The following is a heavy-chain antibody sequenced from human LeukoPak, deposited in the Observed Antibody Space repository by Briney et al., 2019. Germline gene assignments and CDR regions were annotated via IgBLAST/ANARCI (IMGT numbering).Heavy chain of an antibody. V-gene: IGHV3-11*04. CDR1: GFTFSNYY. D-gene: IGHD3-10*01. Sequence: GVLRLSCAASGFTFSNYYMSWIRQAPGKGLEWVSYISSRANTIYYAASVKGRFTIPRDNAKYSLYLQMNSLRSEDTAVYYCAGRYYYGAGGPPDYWGQGILVTVSS. J-gene: IGHJ4*02. CDR2: ISSRANTI. CDR3: AGRYYYGAGGPPDY.